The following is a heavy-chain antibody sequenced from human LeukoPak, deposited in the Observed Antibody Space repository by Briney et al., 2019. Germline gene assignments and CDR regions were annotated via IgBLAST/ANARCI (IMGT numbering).Heavy chain of an antibody. CDR3: AKPFTYGTPSAFDI. Sequence: GGSLRLSCTASGXTYINYAMSWVRQAPGKGREWVSAISGSGGSTYYADSVKGRFTISRDNSKNTLYLQMNSLRAEDTAVYYCAKPFTYGTPSAFDIWGQGTVVTVSS. J-gene: IGHJ3*02. CDR2: ISGSGGST. V-gene: IGHV3-23*01. D-gene: IGHD3-10*01. CDR1: GXTYINYA.